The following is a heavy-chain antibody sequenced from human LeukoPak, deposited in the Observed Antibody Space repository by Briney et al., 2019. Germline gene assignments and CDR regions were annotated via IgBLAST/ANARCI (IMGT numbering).Heavy chain of an antibody. J-gene: IGHJ5*02. Sequence: SVKVSCKASGFTFTSSAMQWVRQARGQRLEWIGWIVVGSGNTNYAQKFQERVTITRDMSTSTAYMELSSLRSEDTAVYYCVASEGGWYSGSYYLPGYNWFDPWGQGTLVTVSS. CDR3: VASEGGWYSGSYYLPGYNWFDP. D-gene: IGHD1-26*01. CDR1: GFTFTSSA. CDR2: IVVGSGNT. V-gene: IGHV1-58*02.